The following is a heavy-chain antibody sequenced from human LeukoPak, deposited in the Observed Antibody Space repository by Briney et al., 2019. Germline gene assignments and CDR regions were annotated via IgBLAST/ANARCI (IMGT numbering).Heavy chain of an antibody. V-gene: IGHV4-39*07. Sequence: KPSETLSLTCTVSGGSISGSSYYWGWIRQPPGKGLEWIGTIYYSGNTYYNASLKSRVTISVDRSKNQFSLKLTSVTAADTAVYYCARSKDYDPHFDYWGQGILVTVSS. CDR1: GGSISGSSYY. CDR2: IYYSGNT. CDR3: ARSKDYDPHFDY. J-gene: IGHJ4*02. D-gene: IGHD4-17*01.